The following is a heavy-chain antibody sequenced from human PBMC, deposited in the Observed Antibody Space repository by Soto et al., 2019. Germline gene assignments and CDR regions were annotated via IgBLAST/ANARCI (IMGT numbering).Heavy chain of an antibody. D-gene: IGHD3-3*01. CDR2: ISAYNGNT. Sequence: QVQLVQSGAEVKKPGASVKVSCKASGYTFTSYGISLVRQAPGQGLEWMGWISAYNGNTNYAQKLQGRVTMTTDTSTSTGDMELRSLRSDDTAVYYCARETYYDFWSGYLGMDVWGQGTTVTVSS. V-gene: IGHV1-18*01. CDR1: GYTFTSYG. J-gene: IGHJ6*02. CDR3: ARETYYDFWSGYLGMDV.